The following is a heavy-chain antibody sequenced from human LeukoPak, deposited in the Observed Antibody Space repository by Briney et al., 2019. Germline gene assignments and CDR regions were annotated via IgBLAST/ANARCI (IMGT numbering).Heavy chain of an antibody. V-gene: IGHV4-34*01. D-gene: IGHD6-6*01. CDR1: GFTFSSYG. J-gene: IGHJ4*02. Sequence: PGGTLRLSCAASGFTFSSYGMSWVRQAPGKGLEWIGEINHSGSTNYNPSLKSRVTISVDTSKNQFSLNLSSVTAADTAVYYCARIEYSSSIDYWGQGTLVTVSS. CDR3: ARIEYSSSIDY. CDR2: INHSGST.